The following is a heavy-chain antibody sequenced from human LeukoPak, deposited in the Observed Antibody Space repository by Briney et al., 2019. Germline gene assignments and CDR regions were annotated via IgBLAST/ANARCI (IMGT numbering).Heavy chain of an antibody. Sequence: GGSLRLSCAASGFTLTDFEIAWVPQAPGRGLEWVSGITAFPGGTIYSADSAKGRFTISRDNTKNALCLQIGSLRAEDTAVYYCARKKNLYLGGTSFRGGTPYDFWGQGTLVTVSS. CDR3: ARKKNLYLGGTSFRGGTPYDF. J-gene: IGHJ4*02. CDR1: GFTLTDFE. CDR2: ITAFPGGTI. V-gene: IGHV3-48*03. D-gene: IGHD3-16*01.